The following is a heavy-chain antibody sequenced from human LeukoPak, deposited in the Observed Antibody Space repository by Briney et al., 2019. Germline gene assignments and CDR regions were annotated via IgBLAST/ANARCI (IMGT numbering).Heavy chain of an antibody. V-gene: IGHV4-34*01. CDR1: GGSFSGYY. CDR2: INHSGST. Sequence: SETLSLTCAVYGGSFSGYYWSWIRQPPGKGLEWIGEINHSGSTNYNPSLKSRVTISVDTSKNQFSLKLSSVTAADTAVYYCAREAVVAPYFDYWGQGTLVTVSS. CDR3: AREAVVAPYFDY. J-gene: IGHJ4*02. D-gene: IGHD2-15*01.